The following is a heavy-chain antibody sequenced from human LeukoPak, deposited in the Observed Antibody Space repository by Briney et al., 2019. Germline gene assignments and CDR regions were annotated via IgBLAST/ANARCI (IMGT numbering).Heavy chain of an antibody. CDR2: INHSGST. D-gene: IGHD2-15*01. J-gene: IGHJ4*02. V-gene: IGHV4-34*01. CDR3: ARGSQSLGYCSGGSCRAKIFDY. Sequence: SETLSLTCAAYGLSFSGYYWSWIRQPPGKGLEWIGEINHSGSTNYNPSLKSRVTISVDTSKSQCSLKLSSVTAADTAVYYCARGSQSLGYCSGGSCRAKIFDYWGQGTLVTVSS. CDR1: GLSFSGYY.